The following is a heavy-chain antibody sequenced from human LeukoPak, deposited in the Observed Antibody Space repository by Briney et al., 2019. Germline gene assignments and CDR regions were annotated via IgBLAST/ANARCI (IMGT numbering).Heavy chain of an antibody. V-gene: IGHV2-70*13. Sequence: SGPPLSHPTPPLTLTYKFSGFSLRTPGMCVSWIRQPPGKALDWLALIDWDDDKYYSTSLKTRLTISKDTSKNQVVLTLTNVDPVDTATYYCARIRGSYSDYWSQGTLVTVSS. CDR2: IDWDDDK. CDR1: GFSLRTPGMC. CDR3: ARIRGSYSDY. J-gene: IGHJ4*02. D-gene: IGHD3-10*01.